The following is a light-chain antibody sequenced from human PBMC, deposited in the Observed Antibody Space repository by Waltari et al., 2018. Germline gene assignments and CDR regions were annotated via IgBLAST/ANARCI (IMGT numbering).Light chain of an antibody. CDR1: SGHSTNV. Sequence: QLVLTQSPSASASLGAPVKLTCPLSSGHSTNVIAWLQKRAEKGPRYLMKVNSDGSHNKGDEIPDRFSGPSPGAERYRTISSLQSEDEAEYYCQTGGHGTWVVGGGPKLTVL. CDR2: VNSDGSH. J-gene: IGLJ3*02. CDR3: QTGGHGTWV. V-gene: IGLV4-69*01.